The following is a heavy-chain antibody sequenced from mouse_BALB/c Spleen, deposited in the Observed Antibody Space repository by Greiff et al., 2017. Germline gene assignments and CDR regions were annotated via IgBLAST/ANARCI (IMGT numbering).Heavy chain of an antibody. J-gene: IGHJ3*01. D-gene: IGHD2-14*01. CDR1: GYTFTSYN. V-gene: IGHV1-12*01. CDR3: AREDYRYDRFAY. CDR2: IYPGNGDT. Sequence: QVQLQQPGAELVKPGASVKMSCKASGYTFTSYNMHWVKQTPGQGLEWIGAIYPGNGDTSYNQKFKGKATLTADKSSSTAYMQLSSLTSEDSAVYYCAREDYRYDRFAYWGQGTLVTVSA.